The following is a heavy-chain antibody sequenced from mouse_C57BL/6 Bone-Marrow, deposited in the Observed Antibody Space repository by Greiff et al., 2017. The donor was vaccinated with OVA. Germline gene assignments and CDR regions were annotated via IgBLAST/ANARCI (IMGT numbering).Heavy chain of an antibody. CDR2: IYPRSGNT. Sequence: QVQLQQSGAELARPGASVKLSCKASGYTFTSYGISWVKQRTGQGLEWIGEIYPRSGNTYYNEKFKGKATLTADKSSSTAYMELRSLTSEDSAVYFCARDEITTVVSLYWYFDVWGTGTTVTVSS. CDR3: ARDEITTVVSLYWYFDV. V-gene: IGHV1-81*01. CDR1: GYTFTSYG. J-gene: IGHJ1*03. D-gene: IGHD1-1*01.